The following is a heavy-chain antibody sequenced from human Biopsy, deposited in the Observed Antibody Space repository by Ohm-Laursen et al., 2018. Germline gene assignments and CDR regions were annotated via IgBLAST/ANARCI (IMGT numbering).Heavy chain of an antibody. J-gene: IGHJ4*02. Sequence: ETLSLTCTVSGGSLSNYYWSWIRQPAGKGLEWIGRIYTSGSSNKNPSLMSRVTMSVDTSKKQFSLRLTSVTAADTAVYYCASHDSSGWWFFDNWGQGTLVTVS. CDR3: ASHDSSGWWFFDN. CDR2: IYTSGSS. D-gene: IGHD6-19*01. V-gene: IGHV4-4*07. CDR1: GGSLSNYY.